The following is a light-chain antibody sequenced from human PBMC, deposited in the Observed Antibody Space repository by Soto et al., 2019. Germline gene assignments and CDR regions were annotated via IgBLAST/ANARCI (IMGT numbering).Light chain of an antibody. CDR1: RSNIGAGYD. V-gene: IGLV1-40*01. Sequence: QAVVTQPPSVSGAPGQRVTISCTGSRSNIGAGYDVHWYQQLPGRAPKLLIYANTNRPSGVPDRFSGSKSGTSASLAITGLQAEDEADYYCQAYDSSLSGSYVFGSGTKLTVL. J-gene: IGLJ1*01. CDR3: QAYDSSLSGSYV. CDR2: ANT.